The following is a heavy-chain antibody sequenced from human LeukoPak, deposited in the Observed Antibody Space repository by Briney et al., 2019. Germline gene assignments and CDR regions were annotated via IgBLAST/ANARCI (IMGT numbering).Heavy chain of an antibody. CDR2: IYYSGST. CDR3: AREMGPHSGITMIVVVPHDAFDI. CDR1: GGSINNHY. Sequence: SETLSLTCIVSGGSINNHYWTWIRQPPGKGLEWIGSIYYSGSTYYNPSLKSRVTISVDTSKNQFSLKLSSVTAADTAVYYCAREMGPHSGITMIVVVPHDAFDIWGQGTMVTVSS. D-gene: IGHD3-22*01. V-gene: IGHV4-39*07. J-gene: IGHJ3*02.